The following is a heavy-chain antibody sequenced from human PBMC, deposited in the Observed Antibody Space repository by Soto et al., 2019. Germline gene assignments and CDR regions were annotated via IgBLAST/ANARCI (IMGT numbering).Heavy chain of an antibody. CDR3: AGHNGAAVSHDDAFDI. D-gene: IGHD6-13*01. CDR1: GYSFTSYW. CDR2: IYPGDSDT. V-gene: IGHV5-51*01. Sequence: GESLKISCKGSGYSFTSYWIGWVRQMPGKGLEWMGIIYPGDSDTRYSPSFQGQVTISADKSISTAYLQWSSLKASDTAMYYCAGHNGAAVSHDDAFDIWGQGTMVTVSS. J-gene: IGHJ3*02.